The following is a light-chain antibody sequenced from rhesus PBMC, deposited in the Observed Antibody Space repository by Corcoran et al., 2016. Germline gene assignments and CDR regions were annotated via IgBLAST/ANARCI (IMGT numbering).Light chain of an antibody. CDR2: YAS. V-gene: IGKV1-37*01. J-gene: IGKJ4*01. CDR3: QPYNSAPLA. CDR1: QGISRY. Sequence: DIQMTQSPSSLSASVGDTVTITRRASQGISRYLAWDQQKPGKAPKPLIHYASNLESGGPSRFSGSGSGTEFTPPIRSLQPEIFATYYCQPYNSAPLAFVGGPKVQVK.